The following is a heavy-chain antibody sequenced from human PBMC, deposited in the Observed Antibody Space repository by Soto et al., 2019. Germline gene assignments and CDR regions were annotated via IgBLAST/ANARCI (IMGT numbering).Heavy chain of an antibody. CDR1: GFTVSSHM. Sequence: EVQVLESGGGLVQXXGSLRLSXXXXGFTVSSHMMSWIRQAPGKGPEWVSTITTDGGTYYADSVKGRFAMSRDTSESTLYLQMNSLGAEDTAAYYCAPHVSCSGGSCQYDAFAIRGQGTLVTVSS. V-gene: IGHV3-23*01. CDR2: ITTDGGT. CDR3: APHVSCSGGSCQYDAFAI. J-gene: IGHJ3*02. D-gene: IGHD2-15*01.